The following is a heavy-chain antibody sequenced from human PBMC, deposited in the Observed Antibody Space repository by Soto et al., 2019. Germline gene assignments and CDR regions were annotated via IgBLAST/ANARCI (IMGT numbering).Heavy chain of an antibody. CDR3: ARHIIVARAFDI. J-gene: IGHJ3*02. Sequence: SETLSLTCTVSGGSISSSSYYWGWIRQPPGKGLEWIGSIYYSGSTYYNPSLKSRVTISADTSKNQFSLKLSSVTAADTAVYYCARHIIVARAFDIWGQGTMVTVSS. V-gene: IGHV4-39*01. CDR1: GGSISSSSYY. CDR2: IYYSGST. D-gene: IGHD3-22*01.